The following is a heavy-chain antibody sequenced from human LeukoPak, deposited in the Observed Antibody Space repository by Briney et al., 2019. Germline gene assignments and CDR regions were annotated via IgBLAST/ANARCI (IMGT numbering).Heavy chain of an antibody. CDR2: ISGRDDST. J-gene: IGHJ4*02. D-gene: IGHD1-26*01. CDR3: TTDGIIVGATSNTFDY. V-gene: IGHV3-23*01. Sequence: PGGSLRLSCAASGFTFSSYAMSWVRQAPGKGLEWVSAISGRDDSTYYADSVKGRFTFCRDNSKNTLYLQINSLKTEDTAVYYCTTDGIIVGATSNTFDYWGQGTLVTVSS. CDR1: GFTFSSYA.